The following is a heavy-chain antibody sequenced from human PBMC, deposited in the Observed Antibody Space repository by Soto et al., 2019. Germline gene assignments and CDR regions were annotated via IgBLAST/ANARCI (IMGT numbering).Heavy chain of an antibody. D-gene: IGHD3-22*01. CDR2: INHSGRV. CDR3: STRAYDTNGYYRFDP. CDR1: GGSFSGHS. V-gene: IGHV4-34*01. J-gene: IGHJ5*01. Sequence: SETLSLTCAVYGGSFSGHSWTWIRQSPGKGLEWIGDINHSGRVNYSPSLKSRVTISLDTSKDQFSLTLSAVTAADTAMYYCSTRAYDTNGYYRFDPWGQGTLVTVSS.